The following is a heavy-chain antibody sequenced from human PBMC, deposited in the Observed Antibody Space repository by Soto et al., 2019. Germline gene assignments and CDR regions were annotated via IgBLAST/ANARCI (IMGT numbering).Heavy chain of an antibody. CDR1: GGTFSSYS. Sequence: QVQLVQSGAEVKKPGSSVKVSCKASGGTFSSYSINWVRQAPGQGLEWMGAIIPIFGTANYAQKFQFRVTITADESTSTAYMELSSLRSEDTAVYECARDGGRHSGGIDYWGQGTLVTVSS. D-gene: IGHD1-26*01. V-gene: IGHV1-69*01. CDR2: IIPIFGTA. CDR3: ARDGGRHSGGIDY. J-gene: IGHJ4*02.